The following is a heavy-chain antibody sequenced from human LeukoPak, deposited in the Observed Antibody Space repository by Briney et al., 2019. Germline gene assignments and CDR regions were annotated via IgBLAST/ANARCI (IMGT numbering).Heavy chain of an antibody. CDR1: GFTFSSYS. CDR2: ISSSSYI. J-gene: IGHJ6*02. CDR3: ARALVLLWFGEEDYGMDV. D-gene: IGHD3-10*01. V-gene: IGHV3-21*01. Sequence: GGSLRLSCAASGFTFSSYSMNWVRQAPGKGLEWVSSISSSSYIYYADSVKGRFTISRDNAKNSLYLQMNSLRAEDTAVYYCARALVLLWFGEEDYGMDVWGQGTRSPSP.